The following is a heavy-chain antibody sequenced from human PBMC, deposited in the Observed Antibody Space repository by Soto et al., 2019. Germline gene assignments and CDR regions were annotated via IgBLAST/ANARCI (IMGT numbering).Heavy chain of an antibody. CDR3: ARGQGIVVSPSTRGWFDP. J-gene: IGHJ5*02. CDR2: ISQSGSA. Sequence: PSETLSLTCVVSGGPISSGGYSWTWIRQPPGRGLEWIGYISQSGSADYNPSLKSRVTISVDTSKNQFSLKLSSVTAADTAVYYCARGQGIVVSPSTRGWFDPWGQGTLVTVSS. D-gene: IGHD3-22*01. V-gene: IGHV4-30-2*01. CDR1: GGPISSGGYS.